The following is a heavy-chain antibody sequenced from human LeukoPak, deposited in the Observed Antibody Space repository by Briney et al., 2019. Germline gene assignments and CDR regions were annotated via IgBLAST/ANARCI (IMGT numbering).Heavy chain of an antibody. CDR3: AKMDFGSGSYYILNSPDY. J-gene: IGHJ4*02. Sequence: GGSLRLSCAASGFTFSSYAMSWVRQSPGEWLEWVSGISGGGSSTYYADSVKGRFTISRDNSKNTLYLQVNSLRADDTAVYYCAKMDFGSGSYYILNSPDYWGQGTLVTVSS. V-gene: IGHV3-23*01. D-gene: IGHD3-10*01. CDR1: GFTFSSYA. CDR2: ISGGGSST.